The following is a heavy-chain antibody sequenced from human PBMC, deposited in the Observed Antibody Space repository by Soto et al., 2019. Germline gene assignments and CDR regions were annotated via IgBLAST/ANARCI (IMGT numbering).Heavy chain of an antibody. J-gene: IGHJ6*02. V-gene: IGHV3-7*01. CDR1: GFTFRSYW. Sequence: GGALRPSSAACGFTFRSYWMSWVRQAPGKGLEWVANIKQDGSEKYYVDSVKGRFTISRDNAKNSLYLQMNSLRAEATAVYYCARAETYYYGMDVWGQGTTVTVSS. CDR2: IKQDGSEK. CDR3: ARAETYYYGMDV.